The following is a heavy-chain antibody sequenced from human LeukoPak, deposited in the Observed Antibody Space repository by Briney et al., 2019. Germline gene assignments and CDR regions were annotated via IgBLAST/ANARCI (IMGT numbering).Heavy chain of an antibody. V-gene: IGHV3-30*02. J-gene: IGHJ4*02. D-gene: IGHD6-13*01. CDR2: IRYDGSNK. CDR3: AKTPGHSSSWQFDY. CDR1: GFTFSSYG. Sequence: GDSLRLSCAASGFTFSSYGMHWVRQAPGKGLEWVAFIRYDGSNKYYADSVKGRFTISRDNSKNTLYLQMSSLRDEDTARYYCAKTPGHSSSWQFDYWGQGTLVTVSS.